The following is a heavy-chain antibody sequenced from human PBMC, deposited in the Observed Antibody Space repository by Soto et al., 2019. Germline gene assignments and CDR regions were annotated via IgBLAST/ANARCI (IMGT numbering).Heavy chain of an antibody. J-gene: IGHJ6*02. CDR1: GFTFNSSA. CDR3: AAEEEGYCSSTSCGKSYYGMDV. D-gene: IGHD2-2*01. V-gene: IGHV1-58*01. Sequence: GASVKVSCKASGFTFNSSAVQWVRQARGQRLEWIGWIVVGSGNTNYAQKFQERVTITRDMSTSTAYMELSSLRSEDTAVYYCAAEEEGYCSSTSCGKSYYGMDVWGQGTTVTVSS. CDR2: IVVGSGNT.